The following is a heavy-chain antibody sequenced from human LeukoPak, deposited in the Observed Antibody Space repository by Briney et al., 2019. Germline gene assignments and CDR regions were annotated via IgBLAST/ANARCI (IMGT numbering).Heavy chain of an antibody. CDR3: ATWGRYMDV. V-gene: IGHV4-38-2*02. CDR2: IYHSGST. CDR1: GYSISSGYY. D-gene: IGHD3-16*01. J-gene: IGHJ6*03. Sequence: SETLSLTCTVSGYSISSGYYWGWIRQPPGKGLEWFGSIYHSGSTYYNPSLKTRVTMSLNTSKNQFSLRLTSVTAADTAVYYCATWGRYMDVWGKGTTVTVSS.